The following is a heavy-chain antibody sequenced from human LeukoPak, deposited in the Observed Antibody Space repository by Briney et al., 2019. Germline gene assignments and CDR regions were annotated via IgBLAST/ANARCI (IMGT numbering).Heavy chain of an antibody. CDR1: GFTFSSYG. CDR3: AKDNRGYFDF. CDR2: IWYDGSNK. Sequence: GTSLRLSCAASGFTFSSYGMHWVRQAPGKGLEWVAVIWYDGSNKYYADSVKGRFTISRDNSKNTLYLQVSSLRTEDTAVYFCAKDNRGYFDFWGQGTLVTVSS. J-gene: IGHJ4*02. D-gene: IGHD3-16*01. V-gene: IGHV3-30*18.